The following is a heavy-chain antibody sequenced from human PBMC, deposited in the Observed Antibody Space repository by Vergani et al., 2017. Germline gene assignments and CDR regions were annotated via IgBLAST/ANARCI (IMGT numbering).Heavy chain of an antibody. V-gene: IGHV3-33*01. J-gene: IGHJ5*02. D-gene: IGHD1-14*01. CDR1: GFTFNQYG. CDR2: TWYDGNNK. Sequence: QVQLLESGGGVVQPGRSLRLYCAASGFTFNQYGMHWVRQAPGKGLEWVAVTWYDGNNKQYADSVKGRFTISRYNSKSTMYLQMNSLRDEDTGVYYCARDLRLLYNRFDPWGQGTLVTVSS. CDR3: ARDLRLLYNRFDP.